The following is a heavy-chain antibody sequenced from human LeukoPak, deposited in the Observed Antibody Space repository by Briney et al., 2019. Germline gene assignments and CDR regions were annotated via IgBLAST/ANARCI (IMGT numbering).Heavy chain of an antibody. Sequence: GGSLRLSCAASGFTFSSYAMSWVRQAPGKGLEWVSAISGSGGSTYYADSVKGRFTISRDNGKNSLYLQMNSLRAEDTAVYYCARGYCSGGNCYPLFDPWGQGTLVTVSS. CDR1: GFTFSSYA. V-gene: IGHV3-23*01. D-gene: IGHD2-15*01. J-gene: IGHJ5*02. CDR2: ISGSGGST. CDR3: ARGYCSGGNCYPLFDP.